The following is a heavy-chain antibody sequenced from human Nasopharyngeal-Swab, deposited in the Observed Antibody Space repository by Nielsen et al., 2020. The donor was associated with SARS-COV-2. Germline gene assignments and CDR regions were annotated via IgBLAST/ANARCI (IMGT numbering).Heavy chain of an antibody. CDR3: ARYSGSYYRGYMDV. V-gene: IGHV4-61*01. Sequence: SETPSLTCNVSGGSVSSGSYYWSWIRQPPGKGLEWIGYIYYSGSTNYNPSLKSRVTISVDTSKNQFSLKLSSVTAADTAVYYCARYSGSYYRGYMDVWGKGTTVTVSS. CDR2: IYYSGST. D-gene: IGHD1-26*01. CDR1: GGSVSSGSYY. J-gene: IGHJ6*03.